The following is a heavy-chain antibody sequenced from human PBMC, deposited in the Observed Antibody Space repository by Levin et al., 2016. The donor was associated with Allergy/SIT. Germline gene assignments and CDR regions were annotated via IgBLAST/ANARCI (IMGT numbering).Heavy chain of an antibody. Sequence: WIRQPPGKGLEWVGRIKSKTDGGTTDYAAPVKGRFTISRDDSKNTLYLQMNSLKTEDTAVYYCTTAGGSYFYYYYYMDVWGKGTTVTVSS. V-gene: IGHV3-15*01. CDR2: IKSKTDGGTT. CDR3: TTAGGSYFYYYYYMDV. D-gene: IGHD1-26*01. J-gene: IGHJ6*03.